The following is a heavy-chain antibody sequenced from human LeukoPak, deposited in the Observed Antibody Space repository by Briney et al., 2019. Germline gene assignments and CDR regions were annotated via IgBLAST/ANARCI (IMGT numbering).Heavy chain of an antibody. D-gene: IGHD3-10*01. Sequence: GESLKISCKGSGYSFTSYWIGWVRQMPGKGLEWMGIIYPGDSDTRYSPSFQGQVTISADKSISTAYLQWSSLKASDTAMYYCARHLIPYYYGSGSYLSGQSDAFDIWGQGTMVTVSS. V-gene: IGHV5-51*01. J-gene: IGHJ3*02. CDR3: ARHLIPYYYGSGSYLSGQSDAFDI. CDR1: GYSFTSYW. CDR2: IYPGDSDT.